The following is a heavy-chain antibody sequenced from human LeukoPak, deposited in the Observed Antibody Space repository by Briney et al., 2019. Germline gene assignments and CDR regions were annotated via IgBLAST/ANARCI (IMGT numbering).Heavy chain of an antibody. CDR1: GYTFTSYG. V-gene: IGHV1-18*01. J-gene: IGHJ3*02. CDR3: ARVAAAGTTSAFDI. Sequence: ASVKVSCKASGYTFTSYGISWVRQAPGQGLEWMGWISAYNGNTNNAQKLQGRVTMTTDTSTSTAYMKLRSLRSDHTAVYYCARVAAAGTTSAFDIWGQGTMVTVSS. D-gene: IGHD6-13*01. CDR2: ISAYNGNT.